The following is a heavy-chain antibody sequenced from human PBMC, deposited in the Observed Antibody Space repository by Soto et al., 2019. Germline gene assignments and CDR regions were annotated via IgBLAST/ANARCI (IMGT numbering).Heavy chain of an antibody. Sequence: LRLSCAASGFTFSNAWMSWVRQAPGKGLEWVGRIKSKTDGETTDYAAPVKGRFTISRDDSENTLFLQMNSLKTEDTAVYYCTTGPQYSSSPGMMDYWGQGTLVTVSS. CDR2: IKSKTDGETT. CDR1: GFTFSNAW. CDR3: TTGPQYSSSPGMMDY. D-gene: IGHD6-6*01. V-gene: IGHV3-15*01. J-gene: IGHJ4*02.